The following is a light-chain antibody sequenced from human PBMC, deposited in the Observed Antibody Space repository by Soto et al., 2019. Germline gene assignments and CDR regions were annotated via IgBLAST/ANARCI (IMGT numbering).Light chain of an antibody. V-gene: IGLV3-21*04. J-gene: IGLJ3*02. CDR3: QVWDSSNDHWV. CDR2: YDS. Sequence: SYELTQPPTVSVAPGKTARITCGGNNIGSKSVHWYQQKPGQAPVVVIYYDSDRPSGIPERFSGSNSGNTATLTISRVEAGDEADYYCQVWDSSNDHWVFGGGTKLTVL. CDR1: NIGSKS.